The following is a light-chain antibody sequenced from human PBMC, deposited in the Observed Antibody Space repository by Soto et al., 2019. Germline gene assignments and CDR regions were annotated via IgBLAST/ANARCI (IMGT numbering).Light chain of an antibody. V-gene: IGKV3-15*01. CDR1: QTFDSS. J-gene: IGKJ4*01. Sequence: EIVLTQSPGTLSLSPGERATLSCRARQTFDSSFLAWYQQKPGQAPRLLIYGASSRATGVPARFSGSGSGTEFTLTISSLQSDDFAIYYCQQYKSWPPLTFGGGTKVE. CDR2: GAS. CDR3: QQYKSWPPLT.